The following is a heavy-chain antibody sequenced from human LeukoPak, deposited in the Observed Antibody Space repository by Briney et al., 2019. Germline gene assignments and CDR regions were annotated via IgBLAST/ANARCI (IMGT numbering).Heavy chain of an antibody. Sequence: GGSLRLSCAASGFTFSSYGMHWVRQAPGKGLEWEAFIRYDGSNKYYADSVKGRFTISRDNSKNTLYLQMNSLRAEDTAVYYCAKGPSPKYDYYYYYMDVWGKGTTVTVSS. J-gene: IGHJ6*03. CDR2: IRYDGSNK. CDR3: AKGPSPKYDYYYYYMDV. D-gene: IGHD2-8*01. V-gene: IGHV3-30*02. CDR1: GFTFSSYG.